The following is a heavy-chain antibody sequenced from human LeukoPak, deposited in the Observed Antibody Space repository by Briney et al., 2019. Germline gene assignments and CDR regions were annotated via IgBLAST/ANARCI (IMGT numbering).Heavy chain of an antibody. CDR1: GYTFTSYD. V-gene: IGHV1-8*01. Sequence: ASVKVSCKASGYTFTSYDINWVRQATGQGLEWMGWMNPNSGNTGYAQKFQGRVTMTRNTSISTAYMELSSLRAEDTAVYYCARERGRGYYGSGSYYDYWGQGTLVTVSS. J-gene: IGHJ4*02. D-gene: IGHD3-10*01. CDR2: MNPNSGNT. CDR3: ARERGRGYYGSGSYYDY.